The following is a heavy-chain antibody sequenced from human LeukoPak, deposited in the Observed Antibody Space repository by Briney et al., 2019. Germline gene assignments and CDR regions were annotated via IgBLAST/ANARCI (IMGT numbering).Heavy chain of an antibody. J-gene: IGHJ4*02. CDR1: GSSISSYY. CDR3: ARVTGYMIEDYFDY. CDR2: IYYSGST. D-gene: IGHD3-22*01. Sequence: SETLSLTCTVSGSSISSYYWSWIRRPPGKGLEWIGYIYYSGSTNYNPSLKSRVTISVKTSKNQFSLKLSSVTAADTAVYYCARVTGYMIEDYFDYWGQGTLVTVSS. V-gene: IGHV4-59*01.